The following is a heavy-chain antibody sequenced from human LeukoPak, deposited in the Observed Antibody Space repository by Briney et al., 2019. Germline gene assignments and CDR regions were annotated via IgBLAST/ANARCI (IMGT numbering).Heavy chain of an antibody. Sequence: PGGSLRLSCAASEFTFSNYWMSWVRQAPGKGLEWVANIKQDGSEKFYVDSVKGRFTISRDNAKNSLYLQMNGLRAEDTAVYYCARDRGADRFDYWGQGTLVTASS. D-gene: IGHD3-10*01. J-gene: IGHJ4*02. CDR2: IKQDGSEK. V-gene: IGHV3-7*01. CDR1: EFTFSNYW. CDR3: ARDRGADRFDY.